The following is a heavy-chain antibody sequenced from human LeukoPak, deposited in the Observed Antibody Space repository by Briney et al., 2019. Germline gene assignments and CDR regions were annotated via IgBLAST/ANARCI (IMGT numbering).Heavy chain of an antibody. CDR1: GFTFDDYA. Sequence: GGSLRLSCAASGFTFDDYAMRWVRQAPGKGLEWVSGISWNSGSIGYADSVKGRFTISRDNAKNSLYLQMNSLRAEDTAVYYCARASSQAYCGGDCYDFDYWGQGTLVTVSS. CDR3: ARASSQAYCGGDCYDFDY. D-gene: IGHD2-21*02. J-gene: IGHJ4*02. V-gene: IGHV3-9*01. CDR2: ISWNSGSI.